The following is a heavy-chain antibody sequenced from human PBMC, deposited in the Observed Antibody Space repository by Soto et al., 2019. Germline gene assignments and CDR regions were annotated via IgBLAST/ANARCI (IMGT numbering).Heavy chain of an antibody. Sequence: SETLSLTCTVSGGSISSGDYYWSWIRQPPGKGLEWIGYIYYSGSTYYNPSLKSRVTISVDTSKNQFSLKLSSVTAADMAVYYCARDRGRFGESNYFDYWGQGTLVTVSS. CDR1: GGSISSGDYY. CDR2: IYYSGST. CDR3: ARDRGRFGESNYFDY. V-gene: IGHV4-30-4*01. D-gene: IGHD3-10*01. J-gene: IGHJ4*02.